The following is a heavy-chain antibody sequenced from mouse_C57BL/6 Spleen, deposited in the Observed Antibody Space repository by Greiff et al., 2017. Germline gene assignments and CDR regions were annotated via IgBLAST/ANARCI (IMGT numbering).Heavy chain of an antibody. CDR2: INYDGSST. V-gene: IGHV5-16*01. D-gene: IGHD1-1*01. J-gene: IGHJ3*01. CDR1: GFTFSDYY. Sequence: EVNVVESEGGLVQPGSSMKLSCTASGFTFSDYYMAWVRQVPEKGLEWVANINYDGSSTYYLDSLKSRFIISRDNAKNILYLQMSSLKSEDTATYYCAREGDYYGSSPFAYWGQGTLVTVSA. CDR3: AREGDYYGSSPFAY.